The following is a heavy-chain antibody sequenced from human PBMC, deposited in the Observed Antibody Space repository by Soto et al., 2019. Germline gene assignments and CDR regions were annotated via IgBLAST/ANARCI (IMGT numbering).Heavy chain of an antibody. D-gene: IGHD5-12*01. CDR2: ISSSSSYI. J-gene: IGHJ2*01. CDR1: GFTFSNYS. CDR3: AGGVDTIHDWHFDL. V-gene: IGHV3-21*01. Sequence: EVQLVESGGGLVKPGGSLRLSCAASGFTFSNYSMNWVRQAPGKGLEWVSCISSSSSYIYYADSVKGRFTISRDNAKNSLDLQVNSLRDEDTAVYYCAGGVDTIHDWHFDLGGRGTLVTVSS.